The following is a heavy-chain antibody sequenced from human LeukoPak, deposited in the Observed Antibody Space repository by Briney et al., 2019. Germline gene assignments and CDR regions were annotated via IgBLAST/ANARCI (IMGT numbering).Heavy chain of an antibody. V-gene: IGHV1-8*02. D-gene: IGHD3-3*01. CDR1: GYTFTSYG. CDR3: ARVTTYYDFWSGGDYFDY. CDR2: MNPNSGNT. J-gene: IGHJ4*02. Sequence: ASVKVSCKASGYTFTSYGISWVRQATGQGLEWMGWMNPNSGNTGYAQKFQGRVTMTRDTSISTAYMELSRLRSDDTAVYYCARVTTYYDFWSGGDYFDYWGQGTLVTVSS.